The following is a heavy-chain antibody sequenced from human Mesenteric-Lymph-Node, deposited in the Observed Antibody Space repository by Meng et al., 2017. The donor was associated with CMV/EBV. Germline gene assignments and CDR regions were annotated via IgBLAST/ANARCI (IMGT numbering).Heavy chain of an antibody. J-gene: IGHJ6*02. CDR1: GFTFDDYA. CDR2: ISWNSGSI. Sequence: SLKISCAASGFTFDDYAMHWVRQAPGKGLEWVSGISWNSGSIGYADSVKGRFTISRDNAKNSLYLQMNSLRAEDTAVYYCAREHVGRGGYCSSTSCHAKENYCYGMDVWGQGTTVTVSS. V-gene: IGHV3-9*01. D-gene: IGHD2-2*01. CDR3: AREHVGRGGYCSSTSCHAKENYCYGMDV.